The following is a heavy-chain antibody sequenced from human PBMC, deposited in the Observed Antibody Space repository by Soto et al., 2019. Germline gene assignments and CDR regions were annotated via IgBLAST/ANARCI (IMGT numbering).Heavy chain of an antibody. CDR3: ARTTVTLRYYYYYYGMDV. CDR1: GLTVSSYA. CDR2: ISYDGSKK. Sequence: GGSLRLSCTASGLTVSSYAMHWVRQAPGKGLEGGAVISYDGSKKYDADSVKGRFTISRDNSKNTLSLQMNSLRAEDTAVYYCARTTVTLRYYYYYYGMDVWGQGPTVTLSS. J-gene: IGHJ6*02. V-gene: IGHV3-30-3*01. D-gene: IGHD4-17*01.